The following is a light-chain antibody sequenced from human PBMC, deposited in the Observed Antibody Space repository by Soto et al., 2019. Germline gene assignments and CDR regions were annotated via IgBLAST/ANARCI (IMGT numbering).Light chain of an antibody. Sequence: TVLTQSPGTLSLSPGERATLSCRASQSVSSSYLAWYQQKPGQAPRLLIYGASSRATGIPDRFSGSGSGTDFTLTINRLEPEDSAVYYCQQYGSLITFGQGTRLEIK. CDR2: GAS. CDR3: QQYGSLIT. CDR1: QSVSSSY. J-gene: IGKJ5*01. V-gene: IGKV3-20*01.